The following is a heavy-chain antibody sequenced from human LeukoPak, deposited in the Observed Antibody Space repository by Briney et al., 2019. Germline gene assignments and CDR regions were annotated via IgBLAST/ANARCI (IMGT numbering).Heavy chain of an antibody. V-gene: IGHV1-2*02. J-gene: IGHJ4*02. D-gene: IGHD3-9*01. CDR1: GYAFTDYY. CDR3: ARDDILNGYSDY. CDR2: INPKSGGT. Sequence: ASVKVSCKASGYAFTDYYMHWVRQGPGQGLEWMGWINPKSGGTNFAQKFQGRVTMTRDPSISTAYMELSRLRPDDTAIYFCARDDILNGYSDYWGQGTLVTVSS.